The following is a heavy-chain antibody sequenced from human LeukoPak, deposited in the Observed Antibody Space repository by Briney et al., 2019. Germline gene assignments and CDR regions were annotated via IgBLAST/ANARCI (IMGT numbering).Heavy chain of an antibody. J-gene: IGHJ6*03. CDR2: IFTSGIS. V-gene: IGHV4-4*07. CDR3: ARESSGTYYNPLGYMDV. CDR1: GGSLSLYY. D-gene: IGHD3-10*01. Sequence: LETLSLTCTVSGGSLSLYYWNWIRQPAGKGLEWIGRIFTSGISNHNPSLKSRVTMSVDTSKSQFSLNLSSVTAADTAVYYCARESSGTYYNPLGYMDVWGRGTTVTVSS.